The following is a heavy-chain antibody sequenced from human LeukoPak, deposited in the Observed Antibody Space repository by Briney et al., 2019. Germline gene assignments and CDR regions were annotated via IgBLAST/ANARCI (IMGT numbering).Heavy chain of an antibody. CDR3: AREARYCSGGNCYDKHFYYYYYMDV. D-gene: IGHD2-15*01. CDR1: GGSISSSSYY. Sequence: PSETLSLTCTVSGGSISSSSYYWGWIRQPPGKGLECIGLIYYSGSTYYNPSLKSRVTISVDTSKNQFSLKLSSVTAADTAVYYCAREARYCSGGNCYDKHFYYYYYMDVWGKGTTVTVSS. V-gene: IGHV4-39*07. CDR2: IYYSGST. J-gene: IGHJ6*03.